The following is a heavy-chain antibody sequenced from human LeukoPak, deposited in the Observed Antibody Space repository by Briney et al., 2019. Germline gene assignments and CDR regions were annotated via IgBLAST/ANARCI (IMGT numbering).Heavy chain of an antibody. CDR1: GFTFSSYA. Sequence: GGSLRLSCAASGFTFSSYAMSWVRQAPGKGLEWVSAISGSGGSTYYADSVKGRFTISRDNSKNTLYLQMNSLRAEDTAVYYCARVPIAGTGSYFDYWGQGTLVTVSS. J-gene: IGHJ4*02. D-gene: IGHD2-15*01. V-gene: IGHV3-23*01. CDR2: ISGSGGST. CDR3: ARVPIAGTGSYFDY.